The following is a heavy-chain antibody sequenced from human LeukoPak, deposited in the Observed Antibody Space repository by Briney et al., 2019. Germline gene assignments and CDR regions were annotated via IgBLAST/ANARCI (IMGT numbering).Heavy chain of an antibody. CDR2: INHSGST. Sequence: KPSETLSLTCAVYGGSFSGYYWSWIRQPPGKGLEWIGEINHSGSTNYNPSLKSRVTISVDTSKNQFSLKLSSVPAADTAVYYCARGLGSSWVGDYWGQGTLVTVSS. D-gene: IGHD6-13*01. CDR1: GGSFSGYY. CDR3: ARGLGSSWVGDY. V-gene: IGHV4-34*01. J-gene: IGHJ4*02.